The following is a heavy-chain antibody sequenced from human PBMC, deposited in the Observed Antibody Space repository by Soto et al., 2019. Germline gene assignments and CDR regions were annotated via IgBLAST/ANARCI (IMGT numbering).Heavy chain of an antibody. V-gene: IGHV3-23*01. CDR1: GFTFNTFA. CDR2: LSRSGSLS. CDR3: ARDRGGALDS. Sequence: EVLLLESGGGLVQPGGSLRLSCAASGFTFNTFAMTWVRQAPGKGLEWVSALSRSGSLSYYADSVKGRFTISRDNSKNTMYLQMNNLRVDETAVYFCARDRGGALDSWGQGTLVTVSS. D-gene: IGHD2-15*01. J-gene: IGHJ4*02.